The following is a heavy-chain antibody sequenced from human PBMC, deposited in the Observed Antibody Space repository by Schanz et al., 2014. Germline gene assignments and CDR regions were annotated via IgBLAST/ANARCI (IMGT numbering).Heavy chain of an antibody. D-gene: IGHD6-19*01. CDR2: FIVDSGNT. V-gene: IGHV3-23*01. CDR3: AKLSSSGRLAGYFDY. J-gene: IGHJ4*02. CDR1: GFTFSNYA. Sequence: EVQLLESGGGLVRPGGSLRLPCAASGFTFSNYAMSWVRQAPGKGLEWVSGFIVDSGNTYYAGSVKGRFSISRDYSKNTLYLQMSSLRAEDTAIYYCAKLSSSGRLAGYFDYWGQGALVTVSS.